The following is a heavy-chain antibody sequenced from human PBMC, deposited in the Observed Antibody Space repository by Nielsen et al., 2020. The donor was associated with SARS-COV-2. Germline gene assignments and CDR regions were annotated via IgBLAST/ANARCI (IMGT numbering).Heavy chain of an antibody. D-gene: IGHD3-3*01. CDR2: INHSGST. CDR3: ARDLPYYDFWSGYYALGGMDV. J-gene: IGHJ6*02. V-gene: IGHV4-34*01. Sequence: WIRQPPGKGLEWIGEINHSGSTNYNPSLKSRVTISVDTSKNQFSLKLSSVTAADTAVYYCARDLPYYDFWSGYYALGGMDVWGQGTTVTAP.